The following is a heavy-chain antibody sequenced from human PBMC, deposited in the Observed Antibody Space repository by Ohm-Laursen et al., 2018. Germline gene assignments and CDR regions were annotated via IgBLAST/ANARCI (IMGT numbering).Heavy chain of an antibody. V-gene: IGHV4-34*01. CDR2: INHSGST. CDR3: ARGLQNYYDSSGCFDY. J-gene: IGHJ4*02. CDR1: GGSFSGYY. D-gene: IGHD3-22*01. Sequence: GTLSLTCAVYGGSFSGYYWSWIRQPPGKGLEWIGEINHSGSTNYNPSLKSRVTISVDTSKNQFSLKLSSVTAADTAVYYCARGLQNYYDSSGCFDYWGQGTLVTVSS.